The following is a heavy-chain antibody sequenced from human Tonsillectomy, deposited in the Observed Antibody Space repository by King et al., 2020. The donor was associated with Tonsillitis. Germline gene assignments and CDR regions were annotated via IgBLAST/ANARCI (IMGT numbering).Heavy chain of an antibody. D-gene: IGHD1-20*01. CDR2: ISYDGSNK. J-gene: IGHJ4*02. CDR3: ARDGRELTGHYYFHY. CDR1: GFTFSNYA. V-gene: IGHV3-30-3*01. Sequence: VQLVESGGGVVQPGRSLRLSCAASGFTFSNYAMHWVRQAPGKGLEWVAVISYDGSNKYNADSVKGRFTISRDNSKNKLYLQMNSLRAEDTAVYYCARDGRELTGHYYFHYWGQGTLVTVSS.